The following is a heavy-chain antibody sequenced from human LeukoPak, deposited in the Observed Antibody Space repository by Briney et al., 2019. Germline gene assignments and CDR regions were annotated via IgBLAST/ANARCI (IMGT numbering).Heavy chain of an antibody. J-gene: IGHJ3*01. CDR1: GYTFTHYY. V-gene: IGHV1-2*02. D-gene: IGHD4-17*01. Sequence: GASVKVSCTASGYTFTHYYIHWMRQAPGQGLEWMGWINPKRGVTTYAQKFQGRGTMTRDTSITTAYMERTRLRSDDTTIYYCARERNYVDYGNAFDVWGQGTKVTVSS. CDR3: ARERNYVDYGNAFDV. CDR2: INPKRGVT.